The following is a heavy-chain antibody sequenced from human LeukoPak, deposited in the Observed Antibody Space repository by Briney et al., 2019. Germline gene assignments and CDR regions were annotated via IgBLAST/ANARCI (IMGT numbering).Heavy chain of an antibody. CDR3: AKVSHSGGSDY. CDR2: IKQDGSEK. Sequence: PGGSLRLSCAASGFTFSSYWMSWVRQAPGKGLEWVANIKQDGSEKYYVDSVKGRFTISRDNAKNSLYLQMNSLRAEDTALYYCAKVSHSGGSDYWGQGTLVTVSS. CDR1: GFTFSSYW. V-gene: IGHV3-7*03. J-gene: IGHJ4*02. D-gene: IGHD2-15*01.